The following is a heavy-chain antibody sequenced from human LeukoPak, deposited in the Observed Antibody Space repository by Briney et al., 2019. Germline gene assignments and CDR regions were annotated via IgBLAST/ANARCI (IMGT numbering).Heavy chain of an antibody. V-gene: IGHV1-18*01. CDR1: GYTFTSYG. CDR3: ARLRGGKQLDYYYYMDV. Sequence: GASVKVSCKASGYTFTSYGISWVRQAPGQGLEWMGWISAYNGNTNYAQKLQGRGTMTTDTSTSTAYMKLRSLRSDDTAVYYCARLRGGKQLDYYYYMDVWGKGTTVTVSS. J-gene: IGHJ6*03. CDR2: ISAYNGNT. D-gene: IGHD6-13*01.